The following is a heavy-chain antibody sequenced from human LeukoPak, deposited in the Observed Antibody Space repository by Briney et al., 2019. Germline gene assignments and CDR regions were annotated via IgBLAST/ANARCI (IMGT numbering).Heavy chain of an antibody. CDR2: IYYTGTT. V-gene: IGHV4-59*01. Sequence: SETLSLTCTVSGGSISNYYWSWIRQPPGQALEWMGYIYYTGTTKYNPSLKSRATISLDTSKNQFSLQLTSVTAADTALFFCARGYDIDVWGQGTTVTVSS. CDR1: GGSISNYY. J-gene: IGHJ6*02. CDR3: ARGYDIDV.